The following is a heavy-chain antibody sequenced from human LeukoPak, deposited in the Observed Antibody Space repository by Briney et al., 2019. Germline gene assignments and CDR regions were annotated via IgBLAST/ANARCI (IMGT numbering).Heavy chain of an antibody. J-gene: IGHJ4*02. CDR3: AGYDILTGLGSDAYY. CDR1: GGSISSGSYY. D-gene: IGHD3-9*01. CDR2: IYTSGST. Sequence: SETLSLTCTVSGGSISSGSYYWSWIRQPAGKGLGWIGRIYTSGSTYYNPSLKSRVTISVDTSKNQFSLKLSSVTAADTAVYYCAGYDILTGLGSDAYYWGQGTLVTVSS. V-gene: IGHV4-61*02.